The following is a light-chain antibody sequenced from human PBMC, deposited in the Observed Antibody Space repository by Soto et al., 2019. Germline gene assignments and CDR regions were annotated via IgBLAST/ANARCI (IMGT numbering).Light chain of an antibody. CDR3: QQYGSSLLT. CDR1: QSVSSSY. CDR2: NTS. J-gene: IGKJ4*01. V-gene: IGKV3-20*01. Sequence: EIVLTQSPGTLSLSPGERATLSCRASQSVSSSYLAWYQQKPGQAPSLLIYNTSSRATGIPDRFSGSGSGTDFTLTISRLELEDFAVYYCQQYGSSLLTFGGGTKVEIK.